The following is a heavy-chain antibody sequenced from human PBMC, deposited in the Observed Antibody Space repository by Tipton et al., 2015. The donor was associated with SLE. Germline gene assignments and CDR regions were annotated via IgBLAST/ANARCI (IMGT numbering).Heavy chain of an antibody. CDR1: DGSVSSSSYY. J-gene: IGHJ4*02. D-gene: IGHD3-10*01. V-gene: IGHV4-39*01. CDR3: ARRMVQGVITLNYFDY. Sequence: LRLSCTASDGSVSSSSYYWGWIRQPPGKGLEWIGSIYFSGTTRYNPSLESRLSISVDTSKKQISLKLTSVTAADAAVYYCARRMVQGVITLNYFDYWGQGTLVTVSS. CDR2: IYFSGTT.